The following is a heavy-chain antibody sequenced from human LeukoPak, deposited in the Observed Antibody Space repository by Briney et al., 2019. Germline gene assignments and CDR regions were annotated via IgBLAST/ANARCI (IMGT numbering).Heavy chain of an antibody. Sequence: GSPVKVSCKASGGTFSSYAISWVRQAPGQGLERMGGIIPIFGTANYAQKFQGRVTITADKSTSTAYMELSSLRSENTAVYYCARASSGWFVPLDYWGQGTLVTVSS. V-gene: IGHV1-69*06. CDR1: GGTFSSYA. CDR3: ARASSGWFVPLDY. CDR2: IIPIFGTA. J-gene: IGHJ4*02. D-gene: IGHD6-19*01.